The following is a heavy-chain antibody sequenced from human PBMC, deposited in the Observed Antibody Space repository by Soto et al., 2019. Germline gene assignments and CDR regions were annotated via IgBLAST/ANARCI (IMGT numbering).Heavy chain of an antibody. CDR2: ISYDESNK. CDR3: ARAPGVAATFYYAMDV. CDR1: GFTFSSYA. D-gene: IGHD2-15*01. V-gene: IGHV3-30-3*01. Sequence: QVQLVESGGGVVQPGRSLRLSCAASGFTFSSYAMHWVRLAPGKGLAWVAVISYDESNKYYADSVKGRFTISRDNSKNTLSLQMNSLRPEDTAMYYCARAPGVAATFYYAMDVWGQGTTVTVSS. J-gene: IGHJ6*02.